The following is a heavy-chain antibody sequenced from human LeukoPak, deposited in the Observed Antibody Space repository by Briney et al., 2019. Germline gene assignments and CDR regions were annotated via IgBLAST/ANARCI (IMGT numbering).Heavy chain of an antibody. Sequence: ASVKVSCKASGYTFTGYYMHWVRQAPGQGLEWMGRINPNSGGTNYAQTFQGRVTMTRDTSITTAYLEVSSLRSDDTAVYYCARSSRAYYDILGGDYWGQGTLVTVSS. CDR2: INPNSGGT. V-gene: IGHV1-2*06. CDR3: ARSSRAYYDILGGDY. CDR1: GYTFTGYY. D-gene: IGHD3-9*01. J-gene: IGHJ4*02.